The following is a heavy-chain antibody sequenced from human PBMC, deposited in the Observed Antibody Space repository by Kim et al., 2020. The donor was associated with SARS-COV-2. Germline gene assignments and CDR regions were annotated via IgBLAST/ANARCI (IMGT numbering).Heavy chain of an antibody. CDR3: ARDLGHCSGGGCPRDY. CDR2: ISASTGSP. V-gene: IGHV1-18*01. Sequence: ASVKVSCKASGYPFPSYGVSWLRQAPGHRLEWMGWISASTGSPDYVESLQGRVTLTTETSTNTVYLELRNLISDDTAVYYCARDLGHCSGGGCPRDYWGQGTLVTVS. J-gene: IGHJ4*02. D-gene: IGHD2-15*01. CDR1: GYPFPSYG.